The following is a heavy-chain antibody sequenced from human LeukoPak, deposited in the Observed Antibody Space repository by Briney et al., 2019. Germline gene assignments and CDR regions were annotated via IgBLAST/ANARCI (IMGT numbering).Heavy chain of an antibody. CDR1: GASISSGGYY. J-gene: IGHJ6*02. V-gene: IGHV4-31*11. Sequence: PSETLSLTCGVSGASISSGGYYWSWIRQHPGKGLEWIGYIYYSGSTCYNPSLKSRVTISIDASKNQFSLKLSSVTAADTAVYYCARGGYYYYYGMDVWGQGTTVTVSS. D-gene: IGHD5-12*01. CDR2: IYYSGST. CDR3: ARGGYYYYYGMDV.